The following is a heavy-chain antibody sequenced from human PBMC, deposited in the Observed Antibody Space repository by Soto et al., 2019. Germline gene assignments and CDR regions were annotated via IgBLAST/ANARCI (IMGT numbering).Heavy chain of an antibody. V-gene: IGHV3-23*01. D-gene: IGHD3-16*01. Sequence: EVQLLESGGGLEQPGGSLRLSCAASGFTFSGHSMSWVRQAPGKGLEWVSTFSGSGTTYYADSVKGRFTFSRDDSKKTLYLQMNSLRVEDTAIYYCAKLTQYWGQGTLVTVSP. J-gene: IGHJ4*02. CDR3: AKLTQY. CDR1: GFTFSGHS. CDR2: FSGSGTT.